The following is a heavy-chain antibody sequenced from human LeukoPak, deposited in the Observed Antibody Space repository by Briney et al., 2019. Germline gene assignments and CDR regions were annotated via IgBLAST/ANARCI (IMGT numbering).Heavy chain of an antibody. Sequence: GGSLRLSCAASGFTFSSYEMNWFRQAPGKGLEWVSYISSSGSTIYYADSVKGRFTISRDNAKNSLYLQMNSLRAEDTAVYYCARESVVPAAIPDFYYYYGMDVWGQGTTVTVSS. J-gene: IGHJ6*02. CDR3: ARESVVPAAIPDFYYYYGMDV. D-gene: IGHD2-2*01. CDR1: GFTFSSYE. CDR2: ISSSGSTI. V-gene: IGHV3-48*03.